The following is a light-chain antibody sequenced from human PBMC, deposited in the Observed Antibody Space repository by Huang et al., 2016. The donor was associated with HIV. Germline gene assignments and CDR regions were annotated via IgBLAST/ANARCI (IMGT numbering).Light chain of an antibody. CDR3: QQYSRSAT. CDR1: QSVTIW. CDR2: KAS. Sequence: DIQMTQSPSTLSAAVGDRVTITCRGSQSVTIWLAWFQQKPGKAPKLLIYKASTLESGGPSRFSGSGSGTEFTLTIDSLQPDDVATYYCQQYSRSATFGHGTKLEIK. V-gene: IGKV1-5*03. J-gene: IGKJ2*01.